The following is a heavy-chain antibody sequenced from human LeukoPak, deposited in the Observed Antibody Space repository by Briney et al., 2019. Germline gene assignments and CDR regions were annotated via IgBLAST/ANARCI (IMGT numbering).Heavy chain of an antibody. CDR3: ARCPDRDYGDYGGNWFDP. CDR2: IYPGGSDT. D-gene: IGHD4-17*01. V-gene: IGHV5-51*01. J-gene: IGHJ5*02. Sequence: GESLKISCKGSGYSFTSYWIGWVRQMPGKGLEWMGIIYPGGSDTRYSPSFQGQVTISADKSISTAYLQWSSLKASDTAMYYCARCPDRDYGDYGGNWFDPWGQGTLVTDSS. CDR1: GYSFTSYW.